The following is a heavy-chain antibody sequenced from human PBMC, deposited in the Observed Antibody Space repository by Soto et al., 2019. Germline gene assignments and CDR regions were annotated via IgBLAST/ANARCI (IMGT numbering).Heavy chain of an antibody. J-gene: IGHJ5*02. CDR3: ARLSGSWQSWCDP. CDR1: GGSISSGDYY. CDR2: IYYSGST. Sequence: SETLSLTCTVSGGSISSGDYYWSWIRQPPGKSLEWIGYIYYSGSTYYNQSLKSRDTILVDTSKNQFSLKVSSVTAADTAVYYCARLSGSWQSWCDPWGQGTMVSVCS. D-gene: IGHD6-13*01. V-gene: IGHV4-30-4*01.